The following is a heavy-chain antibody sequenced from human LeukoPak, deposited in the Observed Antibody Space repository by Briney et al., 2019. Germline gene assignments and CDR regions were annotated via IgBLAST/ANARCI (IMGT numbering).Heavy chain of an antibody. CDR3: AREEGHGRRYCSSTSCYVRDGIYYYYYGMDV. V-gene: IGHV1-69*04. CDR1: GGTFSSYA. J-gene: IGHJ6*02. CDR2: INPILGIA. D-gene: IGHD2-2*01. Sequence: SVKVSRKGSGGTFSSYAISWVRQAPGQGLEWMGRINPILGIANYAQKVQGRVTVTADKSTSTAYMELSSLRSEDTAVYYCAREEGHGRRYCSSTSCYVRDGIYYYYYGMDVWGQGTTVTVSS.